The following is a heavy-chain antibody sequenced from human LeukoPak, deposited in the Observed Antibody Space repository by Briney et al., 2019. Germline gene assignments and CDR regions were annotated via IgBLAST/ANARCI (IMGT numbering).Heavy chain of an antibody. CDR1: GFTFSSYW. Sequence: PGGSLRLSCAASGFTFSSYWMNWVRQAPGKGLEWVSGISGSGISTYYADSVKGRFTISRDNSKNTLYLQMNSLRVEDTAVYYCARPYTSDYRGAFDIWGQGTMVTVSS. V-gene: IGHV3-23*01. D-gene: IGHD6-19*01. J-gene: IGHJ3*02. CDR3: ARPYTSDYRGAFDI. CDR2: ISGSGIST.